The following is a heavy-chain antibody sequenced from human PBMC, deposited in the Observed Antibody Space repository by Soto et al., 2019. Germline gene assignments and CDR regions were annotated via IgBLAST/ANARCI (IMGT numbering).Heavy chain of an antibody. CDR3: ARVELATPWYFDL. V-gene: IGHV4-30-2*01. J-gene: IGHJ2*01. Sequence: QLQLQESGSGLVKPSQTLSLTCAVSGGSISSGGYSWSWIRQPPGKGLEWIGYIYHSGSTYYNPSLKSRVTIAVDRSKNQFSLKLSSVTAADTAVYYCARVELATPWYFDLWGRGTLVTVSS. D-gene: IGHD5-12*01. CDR1: GGSISSGGYS. CDR2: IYHSGST.